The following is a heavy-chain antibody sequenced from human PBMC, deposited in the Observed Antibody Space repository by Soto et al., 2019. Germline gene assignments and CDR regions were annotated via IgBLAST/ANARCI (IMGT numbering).Heavy chain of an antibody. CDR1: GYTFTNYG. Sequence: QVQLVQSGVELKKPGASVRVSCKASGYTFTNYGISWVRQAPGQGLEWVGWMSPNNGNKHYAPRLQGRVTMTRDTHTNTAYLDLRSLRSDDTAVYYCARVQSSGYDYWGQGTLVTVSS. V-gene: IGHV1-18*04. CDR2: MSPNNGNK. D-gene: IGHD5-12*01. CDR3: ARVQSSGYDY. J-gene: IGHJ4*02.